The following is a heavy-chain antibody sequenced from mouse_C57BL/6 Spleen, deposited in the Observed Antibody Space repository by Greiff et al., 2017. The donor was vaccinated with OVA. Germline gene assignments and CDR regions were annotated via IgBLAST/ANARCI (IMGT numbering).Heavy chain of an antibody. Sequence: QVQLQQSGAELVKPGASVKMSCKASGYTFTSYCITWVKQRPGQGLAWIGDLYPGSGSTNSNQKFKSKATLTVDTSSSTAYMQLSSLTSEDSAVYSCARRCYSSSYWYFDVWGTGTTVTVSA. CDR3: ARRCYSSSYWYFDV. V-gene: IGHV1-55*01. J-gene: IGHJ1*03. CDR2: LYPGSGST. D-gene: IGHD1-1*01. CDR1: GYTFTSYC.